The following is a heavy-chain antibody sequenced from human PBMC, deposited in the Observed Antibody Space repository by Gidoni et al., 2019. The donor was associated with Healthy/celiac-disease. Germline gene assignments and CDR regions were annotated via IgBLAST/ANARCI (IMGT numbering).Heavy chain of an antibody. Sequence: EEQLVESGGGLVQPGRSLRLSCAASGFTFDDYAMHWVRQAPGKGLEWVSGISWNSGSIGYADSVKGRFTISRDNAKNSLYLQMNSLRAEDTALYYCAKDTFALEYAFDIWGQGTMVTVSS. CDR1: GFTFDDYA. CDR3: AKDTFALEYAFDI. CDR2: ISWNSGSI. V-gene: IGHV3-9*01. D-gene: IGHD3-3*01. J-gene: IGHJ3*02.